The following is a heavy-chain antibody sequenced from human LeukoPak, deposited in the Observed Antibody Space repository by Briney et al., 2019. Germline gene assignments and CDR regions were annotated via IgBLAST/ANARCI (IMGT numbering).Heavy chain of an antibody. Sequence: GASVKVSCKVSGYTLTELSMHWVRQAPGKGLEWMGGFDPEDGETIYAQKFQGRVTMTEDTSTDTAYMELSSLRSEDTAVYYCATPGGYCSGGSCPPGYYYYGMDVWGQGTTVTVSS. CDR3: ATPGGYCSGGSCPPGYYYYGMDV. V-gene: IGHV1-24*01. J-gene: IGHJ6*02. CDR1: GYTLTELS. D-gene: IGHD2-15*01. CDR2: FDPEDGET.